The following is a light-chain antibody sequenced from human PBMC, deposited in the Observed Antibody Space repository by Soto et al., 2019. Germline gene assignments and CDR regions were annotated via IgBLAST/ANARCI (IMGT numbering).Light chain of an antibody. CDR3: QSYDSSLSGYV. CDR1: SSNIGAGYD. Sequence: QSVLTQPPSVSGAPGQRVTISCTGSSSNIGAGYDVHWYQQLPGTAPKLLIYGNSNRPSGVPDRFSGSKSGTSASLAITGLQXEDXADYYCQSYDSSLSGYVFGTGTKVTVX. J-gene: IGLJ1*01. V-gene: IGLV1-40*01. CDR2: GNS.